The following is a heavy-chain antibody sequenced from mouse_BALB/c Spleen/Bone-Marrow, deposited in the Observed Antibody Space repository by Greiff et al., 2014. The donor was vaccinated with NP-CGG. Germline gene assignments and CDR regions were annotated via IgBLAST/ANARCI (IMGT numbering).Heavy chain of an antibody. CDR1: GFSLTNFA. CDR2: MWRGGST. CDR3: AIITTGFDY. V-gene: IGHV2-5-1*01. J-gene: IGHJ2*01. Sequence: QVQLQQPGPSLVQPSQSLSITCTVSGFSLTNFAVHWVRQSPGKGLEWLGVMWRGGSTDYNAAFMSRLSITKDNSKSQVFFKMNSLQADDTAIYYCAIITTGFDYWGQGTTLTVSS. D-gene: IGHD1-2*01.